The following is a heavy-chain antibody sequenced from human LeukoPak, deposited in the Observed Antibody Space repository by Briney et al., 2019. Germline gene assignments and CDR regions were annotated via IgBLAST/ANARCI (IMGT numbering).Heavy chain of an antibody. J-gene: IGHJ4*02. CDR1: GITFSNYV. Sequence: GGSLRLSCAASGITFSNYVMTWVRQAPGKGLEWVSAISGSGSRTDYADSVKGRFTISRDNSKNTLYMQMNSLRAEDTAVYYCAKLGYCSSTSCYPWDYWGQGTLVTVSS. V-gene: IGHV3-23*01. CDR3: AKLGYCSSTSCYPWDY. CDR2: ISGSGSRT. D-gene: IGHD2-2*03.